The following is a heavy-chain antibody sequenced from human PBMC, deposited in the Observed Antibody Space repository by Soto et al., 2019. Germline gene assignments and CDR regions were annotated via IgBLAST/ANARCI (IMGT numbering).Heavy chain of an antibody. CDR3: ARVWTTVTNWVDP. D-gene: IGHD4-17*01. V-gene: IGHV4-4*02. J-gene: IGHJ5*02. CDR1: GGSISSSNW. Sequence: QVQLQESGPGLVKPAGTLSPTCAVSGGSISSSNWGRWVRQPPGEGLEWIGEISHSGSTNYNPSLTSRVTISVDKSKNQFSLKLRAVTAADTAVYYCARVWTTVTNWVDPWGQGTLVTVSS. CDR2: ISHSGST.